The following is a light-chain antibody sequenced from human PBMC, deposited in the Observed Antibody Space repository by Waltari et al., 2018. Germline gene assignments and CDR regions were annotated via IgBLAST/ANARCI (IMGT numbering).Light chain of an antibody. CDR1: QSVSKS. CDR3: QHYVNLPVT. J-gene: IGKJ1*01. V-gene: IGKV3-20*01. CDR2: DAS. Sequence: EIVLTQSPGTLSLSPGEIATLSCQASQSVSKSLAGYQQRPGQAPRLLIYDASTRAPGNPGRFSGSGFGTDFSLTISSLEPEDFAVYFCQHYVNLPVTFGQGTKVEI.